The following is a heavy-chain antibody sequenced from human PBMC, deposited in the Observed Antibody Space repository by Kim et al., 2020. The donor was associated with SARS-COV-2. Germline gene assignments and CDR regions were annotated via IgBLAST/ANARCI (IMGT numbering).Heavy chain of an antibody. J-gene: IGHJ4*02. CDR1: GLSFNSFV. D-gene: IGHD1-26*01. V-gene: IGHV3-33*08. CDR3: ARSRGRYWIDY. CDR2: IWSDVNNK. Sequence: GGSLRLSCAASGLSFNSFVMHWVRQAPGKGLEWVAVIWSDVNNKYYTDSVKGRFTISRDNSNNTLYLQMNSLRAEDTAVYYCARSRGRYWIDYWGQGTLVTVSS.